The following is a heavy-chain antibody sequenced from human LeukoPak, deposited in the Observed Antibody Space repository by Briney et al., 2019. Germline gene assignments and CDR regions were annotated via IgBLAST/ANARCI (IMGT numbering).Heavy chain of an antibody. Sequence: ASVKVSCKASGYTFTGYYMHWVRQAPGQGLEWMGWINPNSGGTNYAQKFQGRVTMTRDTSISTAYMELSRLRSDDTAVYYCARDFSGASYYYYYGMDVWGQGTTVIVSS. CDR1: GYTFTGYY. CDR3: ARDFSGASYYYYYGMDV. CDR2: INPNSGGT. D-gene: IGHD1-26*01. J-gene: IGHJ6*02. V-gene: IGHV1-2*02.